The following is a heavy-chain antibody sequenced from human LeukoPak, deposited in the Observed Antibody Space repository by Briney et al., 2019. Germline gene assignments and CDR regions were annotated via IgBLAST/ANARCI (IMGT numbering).Heavy chain of an antibody. CDR1: GYTFTNYY. CDR3: ARDRPYGLGSSVNWFDP. V-gene: IGHV1-2*02. D-gene: IGHD3-10*01. J-gene: IGHJ5*02. Sequence: ASVTVSCKASGYTFTNYYRHWLGQAPEQGLEWMGWTNPNTDDTNYAQKFQGRVTMTRDTSISTAYMELSRLRSDDTAVYYCARDRPYGLGSSVNWFDPWGPGTLVTVSS. CDR2: TNPNTDDT.